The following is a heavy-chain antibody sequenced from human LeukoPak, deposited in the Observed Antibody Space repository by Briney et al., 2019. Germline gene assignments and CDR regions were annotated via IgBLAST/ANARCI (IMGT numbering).Heavy chain of an antibody. CDR3: ARGLGDYFDY. V-gene: IGHV3-30-3*01. CDR1: GSTFSSYA. Sequence: GGSLRLSCAASGSTFSSYAMHWVRQAPGKGLEWVAVISYDGSNKYYADSVKGRFTISRDNSKNTLYLQMNSLRAEDTAVYYCARGLGDYFDYWGQGTLVTVSS. J-gene: IGHJ4*02. CDR2: ISYDGSNK. D-gene: IGHD2-15*01.